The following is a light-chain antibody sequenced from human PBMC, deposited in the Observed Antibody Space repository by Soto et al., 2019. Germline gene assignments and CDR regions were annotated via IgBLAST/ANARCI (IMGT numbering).Light chain of an antibody. V-gene: IGLV1-40*01. Sequence: QSVPTQPPSVSGAPGQRVTISCTGSSSNIGAGYDVHWYQQLPGSAPKLLIYGNTNRPSGVPDRFSGSKSGTSASLAITGLQAEDEADYYCLSFDSSLSVVFGGGTQLTVL. CDR3: LSFDSSLSVV. CDR1: SSNIGAGYD. CDR2: GNT. J-gene: IGLJ2*01.